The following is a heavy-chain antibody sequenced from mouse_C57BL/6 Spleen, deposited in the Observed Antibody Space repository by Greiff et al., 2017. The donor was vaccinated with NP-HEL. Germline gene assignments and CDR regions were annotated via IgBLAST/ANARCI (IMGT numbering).Heavy chain of an antibody. Sequence: QVQLQQSGAELVRPGASVKMSCKASGYTFTSYNMHWVKQTPRQGLEWIGAIYPGNGDTSYNQKFKGKATLTVYKSASTAYMQLSSLTSEDSAVYFCARGRDYDYDGWFAYWGQGTLVTVSA. D-gene: IGHD2-4*01. J-gene: IGHJ3*01. V-gene: IGHV1-12*01. CDR2: IYPGNGDT. CDR1: GYTFTSYN. CDR3: ARGRDYDYDGWFAY.